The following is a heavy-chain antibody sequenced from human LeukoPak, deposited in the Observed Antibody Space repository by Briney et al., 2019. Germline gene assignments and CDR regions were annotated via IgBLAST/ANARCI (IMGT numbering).Heavy chain of an antibody. CDR1: GGTFSSYA. J-gene: IGHJ3*02. V-gene: IGHV1-69*13. Sequence: SVKVSCKASGGTFSSYAISWVRQAPGQGLEWMGGIIPIFGTANYAQKFQGRVTITADESTSTAYMELSSPRSEDTAVYYCARGSYYYDSSGFDAFDIWGQGTMVTVSS. CDR2: IIPIFGTA. CDR3: ARGSYYYDSSGFDAFDI. D-gene: IGHD3-22*01.